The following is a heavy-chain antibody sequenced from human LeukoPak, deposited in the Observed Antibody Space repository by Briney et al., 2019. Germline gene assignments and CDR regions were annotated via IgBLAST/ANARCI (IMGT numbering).Heavy chain of an antibody. CDR3: AKCKDIVVVPAAMPTWFDP. CDR2: IIPIFGTA. J-gene: IGHJ5*02. D-gene: IGHD2-2*01. Sequence: SVKVSCKASGGTFSSYAISWVRQAPGQGLEWMGGIIPIFGTANYAQKFQGRVTITTDESTSTAYMELSSLRSEDTAVYYCAKCKDIVVVPAAMPTWFDPWGQGTLVTVSS. V-gene: IGHV1-69*05. CDR1: GGTFSSYA.